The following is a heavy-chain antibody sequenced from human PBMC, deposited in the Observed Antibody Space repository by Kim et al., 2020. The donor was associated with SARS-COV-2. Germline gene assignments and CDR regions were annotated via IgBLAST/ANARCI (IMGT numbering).Heavy chain of an antibody. CDR1: GGSISSSSYY. CDR2: IYYSGST. J-gene: IGHJ5*02. CDR3: ARAGYYSSSWLSLNWFGP. Sequence: SETLSLTCTVSGGSISSSSYYWGWIRQPPGKGLEWIGSIYYSGSTYYNPSLKSRVTISVDTSKNQFSLKLSSVTAADTAVYYCARAGYYSSSWLSLNWFGPGCQGTLVTVPS. D-gene: IGHD6-13*01. V-gene: IGHV4-39*01.